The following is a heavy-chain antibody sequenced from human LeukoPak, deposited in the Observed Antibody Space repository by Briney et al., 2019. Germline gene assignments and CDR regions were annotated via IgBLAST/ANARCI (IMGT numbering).Heavy chain of an antibody. CDR2: IYYSGST. V-gene: IGHV4-59*01. D-gene: IGHD4-17*01. CDR1: GGSISSYY. CDR3: ARGGRDYGDFDY. J-gene: IGHJ4*02. Sequence: SETLSLTCTVSGGSISSYYWSWIRQPPGKGLEWIGYIYYSGSTNYNPSLKSRVTISVDASKNQFSLKLSSVTAADTAVYYCARGGRDYGDFDYWGQGTLVTVSS.